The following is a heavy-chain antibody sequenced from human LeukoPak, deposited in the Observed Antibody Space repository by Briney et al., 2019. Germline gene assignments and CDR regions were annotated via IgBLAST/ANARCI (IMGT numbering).Heavy chain of an antibody. Sequence: GGSLRLSCAASGFTFSDYYMSWIRQAPGKGLEWVSYISSSGSTIYYADSVKGRFTISRDDAKNSLYLQMNSLRAEDTAVYYCARPGYRAGWLRGWFDPWGQGTLVTVSS. V-gene: IGHV3-11*01. CDR3: ARPGYRAGWLRGWFDP. J-gene: IGHJ5*02. CDR2: ISSSGSTI. CDR1: GFTFSDYY. D-gene: IGHD6-19*01.